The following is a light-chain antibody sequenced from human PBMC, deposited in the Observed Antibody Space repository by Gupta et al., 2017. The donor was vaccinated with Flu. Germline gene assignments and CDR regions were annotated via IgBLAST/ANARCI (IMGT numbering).Light chain of an antibody. CDR3: QQYYSTPYS. V-gene: IGKV4-1*01. J-gene: IGKJ2*03. Sequence: DIVMTQYPDSLAVSLGERAIINCKSSQSILYSSNNKNYIAWYQQKPGQPPNLLIYWASTRQSGVPDRFSGSGSGTDFTLTISSLQAEDVAIYYCQQYYSTPYSFGQGTKLEIK. CDR1: QSILYSSNNKNY. CDR2: WAS.